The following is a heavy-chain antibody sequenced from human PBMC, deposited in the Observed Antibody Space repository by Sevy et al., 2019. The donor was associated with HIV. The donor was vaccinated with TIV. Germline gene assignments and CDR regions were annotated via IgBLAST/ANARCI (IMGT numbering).Heavy chain of an antibody. J-gene: IGHJ6*02. V-gene: IGHV1-46*01. Sequence: ASVKVSCKASGYTFTSYYMHWVRQAPGQGLAWMGIINPSGGSTSYAQKFQGRVTMTRDTSTSTVYMELSSLRSEDTAVYYCARDASKYYDILTGYYTIFYYYGMDVWGQGTTVTVSS. D-gene: IGHD3-9*01. CDR1: GYTFTSYY. CDR2: INPSGGST. CDR3: ARDASKYYDILTGYYTIFYYYGMDV.